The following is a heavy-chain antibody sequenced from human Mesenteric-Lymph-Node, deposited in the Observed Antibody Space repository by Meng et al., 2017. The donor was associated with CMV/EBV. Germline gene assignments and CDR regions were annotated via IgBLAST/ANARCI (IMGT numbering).Heavy chain of an antibody. J-gene: IGHJ4*02. Sequence: GGSLRLSCAASGLTFNRYAMNWVRQAPGTGLEWVSSISSRGGYIFYADSVKGRFTISRDNANNSLFLQMNSLRAEDTAIYYCVRVYYGDNVDYFDYWGQGTLVTVSS. CDR1: GLTFNRYA. CDR2: ISSRGGYI. V-gene: IGHV3-21*01. D-gene: IGHD4-17*01. CDR3: VRVYYGDNVDYFDY.